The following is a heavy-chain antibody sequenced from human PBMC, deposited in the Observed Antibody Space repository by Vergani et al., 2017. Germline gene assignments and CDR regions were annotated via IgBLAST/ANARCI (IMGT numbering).Heavy chain of an antibody. CDR1: CDSISSNNC. J-gene: IGHJ4*02. D-gene: IGHD2-2*02. V-gene: IGHV4-4*03. CDR2: ICHTEDT. Sequence: QVQLQESGPGLVKPPGTPSLICAVSCDSISSNNCWTWVRQPPGKGLEWIGEICHTEDTKYSPSLKSRVTVSVDESRNLFSLRLNSVTAAYTAVYYCATIGYRRWGYYFDYWGQGILVTVSS. CDR3: ATIGYRRWGYYFDY.